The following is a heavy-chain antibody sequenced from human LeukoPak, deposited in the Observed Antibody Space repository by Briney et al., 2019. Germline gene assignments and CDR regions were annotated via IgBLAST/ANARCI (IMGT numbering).Heavy chain of an antibody. D-gene: IGHD3-10*01. CDR3: AGMVVRGVIYPSKWFDP. Sequence: GASVKVSCKASGGTFSSYAISGVRQAPRQGLEWMGGIIPIFGTANYAQKFQGRVTITADESTSTAYMELSSLRSEDTAVYYCAGMVVRGVIYPSKWFDPWGQGTLVTVSS. J-gene: IGHJ5*02. CDR2: IIPIFGTA. CDR1: GGTFSSYA. V-gene: IGHV1-69*13.